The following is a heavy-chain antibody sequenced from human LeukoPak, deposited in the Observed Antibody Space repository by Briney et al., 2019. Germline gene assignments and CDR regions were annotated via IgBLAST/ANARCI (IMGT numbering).Heavy chain of an antibody. CDR2: IYYSGST. CDR1: GGSISSYY. J-gene: IGHJ5*02. Sequence: SETLSLTCTVSGGSISSYYWSWIRQPPGKGLEWIGYIYYSGSTNYNPSLKSRVTISVDTSKNQFSLKLSSVTAADTAVYYCARGGIVVVPAAMDWFDPWGQGTLVTVSS. CDR3: ARGGIVVVPAAMDWFDP. V-gene: IGHV4-59*01. D-gene: IGHD2-2*01.